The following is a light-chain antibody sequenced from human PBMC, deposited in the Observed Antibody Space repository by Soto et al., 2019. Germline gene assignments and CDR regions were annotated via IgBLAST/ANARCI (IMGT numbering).Light chain of an antibody. CDR2: EVN. V-gene: IGLV2-23*02. J-gene: IGLJ1*01. Sequence: QSVLTQPASMSGSPGQSITISCTGTSSDVGSYYPVSWFQQHPGKAPKLIIYEVNKRPSGVSDRSSGSKSGNTASLTVSGLQAADEAEYYCCSYAGDTTFFVFGTGTNLTVL. CDR3: CSYAGDTTFFV. CDR1: SSDVGSYYP.